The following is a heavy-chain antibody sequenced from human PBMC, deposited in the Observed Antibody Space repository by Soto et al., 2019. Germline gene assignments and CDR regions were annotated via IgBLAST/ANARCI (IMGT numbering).Heavy chain of an antibody. V-gene: IGHV3-33*01. D-gene: IGHD3-22*01. J-gene: IGHJ3*02. CDR1: GFTFSNYG. Sequence: GGSLRLSCEASGFTFSNYGMHWVRQAPGKGLELVAVFWYDGSNKYYADSVKGRFTISRDNSKNTLYLQMNSLRAEDTAVYYCARGDYYDSSGPFSDAFDIWGQGTMVTVSS. CDR2: FWYDGSNK. CDR3: ARGDYYDSSGPFSDAFDI.